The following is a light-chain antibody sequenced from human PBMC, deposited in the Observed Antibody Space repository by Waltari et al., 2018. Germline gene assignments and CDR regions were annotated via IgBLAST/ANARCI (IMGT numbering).Light chain of an antibody. V-gene: IGKV1-5*03. J-gene: IGKJ1*01. CDR2: RTS. CDR3: QQYTAPPWT. CDR1: QSINRW. Sequence: IRMTQSPSTLLASVGDRVTITCRASQSINRWLAWYQQKPGNAPKLLIYRTSTLESGVPSRFSGSGSGTEFTLTISSLQPDDFATYYCQQYTAPPWTFGQGTRVEI.